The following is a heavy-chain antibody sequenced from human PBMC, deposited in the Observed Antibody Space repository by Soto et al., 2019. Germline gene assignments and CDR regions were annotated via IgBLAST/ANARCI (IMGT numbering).Heavy chain of an antibody. CDR3: ATSVDRPSYYYYYYGMDV. J-gene: IGHJ6*02. CDR1: GYTLTELS. Sequence: ASVKVSCKVSGYTLTELSMHWVRQAPGKGLEWMGGFDPEDGETIYAQKFQGRVTMTEDTSTDTAYMELSSLRSEDTAVYYCATSVDRPSYYYYYYGMDVWGQATTVTVS. CDR2: FDPEDGET. V-gene: IGHV1-24*01.